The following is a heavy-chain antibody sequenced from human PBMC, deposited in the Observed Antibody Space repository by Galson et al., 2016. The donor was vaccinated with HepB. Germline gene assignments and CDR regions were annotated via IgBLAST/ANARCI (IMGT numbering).Heavy chain of an antibody. J-gene: IGHJ4*02. CDR3: ARDQAGETLRRPLGY. CDR2: IYHSGTT. CDR1: GGSISSTNW. Sequence: SETLSLTCVVSGGSISSTNWWNWVRQPPGKGLEWIGEIYHSGTTNYNPSLQSRVTLSVDKSNKQCSLKLTSVTAADTAVYYCARDQAGETLRRPLGYWGQGTLVTVSS. V-gene: IGHV4-4*02. D-gene: IGHD4-17*01.